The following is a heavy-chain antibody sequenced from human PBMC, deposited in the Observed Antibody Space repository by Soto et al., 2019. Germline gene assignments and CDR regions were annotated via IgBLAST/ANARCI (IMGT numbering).Heavy chain of an antibody. J-gene: IGHJ6*03. V-gene: IGHV4-59*12. CDR2: IHYSGST. CDR3: ARLDYYYYLDV. Sequence: QGQLQESRPGLVRPSETLSLTCTVSGASITSYYWSWIRQSSGKGLEWIGYIHYSGSTNYNPSLEGRVTMSIDTSESQFSLRLRSVTAADTAVYYCARLDYYYYLDVWGKGTAVTVSS. CDR1: GASITSYY.